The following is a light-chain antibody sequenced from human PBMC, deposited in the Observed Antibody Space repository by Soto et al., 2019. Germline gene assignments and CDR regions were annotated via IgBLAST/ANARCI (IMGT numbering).Light chain of an antibody. CDR2: AAS. CDR1: QGISSW. J-gene: IGKJ5*01. V-gene: IGKV1-12*01. CDR3: QQPKCFPPT. Sequence: DIQMTQSPSSVSASVGDRVTITCWASQGISSWLAWYQQKPWKAPKLQIYAASSLQSGVPSRVSGSGSGTDFTLTFSCLKPEDFATYYCQQPKCFPPTFDHGTRLQI.